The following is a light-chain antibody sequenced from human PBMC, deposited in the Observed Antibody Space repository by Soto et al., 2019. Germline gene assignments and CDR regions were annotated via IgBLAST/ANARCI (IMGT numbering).Light chain of an antibody. Sequence: EIVLTQSPGTLSLSPGERATLSCRASQSVNSNLAWYQPKPGQAPRLLIYDASNRATGIPVRFSGSGSGTDFTLTISSLEPEDFAVHYCQQSRDWPLTFGGGTKVDIK. CDR1: QSVNSN. CDR2: DAS. V-gene: IGKV3-11*01. CDR3: QQSRDWPLT. J-gene: IGKJ4*01.